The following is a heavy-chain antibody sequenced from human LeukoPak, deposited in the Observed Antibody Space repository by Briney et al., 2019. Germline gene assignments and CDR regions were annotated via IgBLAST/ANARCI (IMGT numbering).Heavy chain of an antibody. CDR2: IYSGGST. D-gene: IGHD3-10*01. V-gene: IGHV3-66*01. CDR3: ARATTMVRGVDYGMDV. CDR1: GFTFGTYA. J-gene: IGHJ6*02. Sequence: PGGSLRLSCAASGFTFGTYAMSWVRQAPGKGLEWVSVIYSGGSTYYADSVKGRFTISRDNSKNTLYLQMNSLRAEDTAVYYCARATTMVRGVDYGMDVWGQGTTVTVSS.